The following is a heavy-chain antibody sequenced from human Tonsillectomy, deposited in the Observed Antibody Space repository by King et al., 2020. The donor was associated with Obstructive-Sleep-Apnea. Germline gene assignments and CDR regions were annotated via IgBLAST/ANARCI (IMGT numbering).Heavy chain of an antibody. CDR2: IYWDDEK. J-gene: IGHJ4*02. Sequence: ITLKESGPTLVKPTQTLTLTCTFSGFSLSSSGVGVGWIRQPPGEALEWLVLIYWDDEKRYSPSLKSRITITKDTSNNQVVLTMTNMDPVDTTTYYCVYRRPLTYYFDYWGQGTLVTVSS. CDR3: VYRRPLTYYFDY. V-gene: IGHV2-5*02. CDR1: GFSLSSSGVG.